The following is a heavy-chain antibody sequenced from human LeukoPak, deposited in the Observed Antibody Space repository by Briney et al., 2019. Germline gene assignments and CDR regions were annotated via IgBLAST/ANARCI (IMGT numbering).Heavy chain of an antibody. D-gene: IGHD3-22*01. Sequence: GGSLRLSCAASGFSFSSYAMSWVRQAPGKGLEWVSSISSSSSYIYYADSVKGRFTISRDNAKNSLYLQMNSLRAEDTAVYFCARGGHYYDASDYYYEGDAFDIWGQGTMVTVSS. CDR3: ARGGHYYDASDYYYEGDAFDI. CDR1: GFSFSSYA. CDR2: ISSSSSYI. J-gene: IGHJ3*02. V-gene: IGHV3-21*04.